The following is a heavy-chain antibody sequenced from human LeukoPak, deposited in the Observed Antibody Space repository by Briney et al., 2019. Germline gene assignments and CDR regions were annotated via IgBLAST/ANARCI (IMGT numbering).Heavy chain of an antibody. V-gene: IGHV3-15*01. CDR2: IKSKTDGGTT. CDR1: GFTFSNAW. Sequence: GGSLRLSCAASGFTFSNAWMSWVRQAPGKGLEWVGRIKSKTDGGTTDYAARVKGRFTISRDDSKNTLYVQMNSLKTEDTAMYYCTTGPYDYGSGTYYHWGQGTLVTVSS. D-gene: IGHD3-10*01. J-gene: IGHJ4*02. CDR3: TTGPYDYGSGTYYH.